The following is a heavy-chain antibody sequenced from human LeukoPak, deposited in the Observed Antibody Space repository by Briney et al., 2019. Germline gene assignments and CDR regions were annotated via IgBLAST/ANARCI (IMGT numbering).Heavy chain of an antibody. CDR1: GFTFSGYG. CDR3: ARDPPYCSSTSCYPLYYFDY. J-gene: IGHJ4*02. CDR2: IWYDGSNK. V-gene: IGHV3-33*01. D-gene: IGHD2-2*01. Sequence: GRSLRLSCAASGFTFSGYGMHWARQAPGKGLEWVAVIWYDGSNKYYADSVKGRFTISRDNSKNTLYMQMNSLRAEDTAVYYCARDPPYCSSTSCYPLYYFDYWGQGTLVTVSS.